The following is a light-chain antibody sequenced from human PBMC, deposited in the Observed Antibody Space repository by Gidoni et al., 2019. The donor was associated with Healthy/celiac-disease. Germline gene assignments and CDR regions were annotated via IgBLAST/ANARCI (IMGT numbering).Light chain of an antibody. CDR2: DAS. CDR1: QRVSSY. J-gene: IGKJ4*01. Sequence: VLTQSLATLSFSPVERATLSCRASQRVSSYLAWYQQKPGQAPRLLIYDASNRATGIPDRFSGSGSGTDFTLTISRLEPEDFAVYYCQQRSNWPRLTFGGGTKVEIK. CDR3: QQRSNWPRLT. V-gene: IGKV3-11*01.